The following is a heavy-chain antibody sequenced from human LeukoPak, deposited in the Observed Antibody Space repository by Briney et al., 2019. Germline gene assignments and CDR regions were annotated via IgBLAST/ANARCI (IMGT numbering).Heavy chain of an antibody. V-gene: IGHV4-39*07. CDR2: IYYSGST. Sequence: PSETLSLTCTVSGGSISSSSYYWGWIRQPPGKGLEWIGSIYYSGSTYYNPSLKSRVTISVDTSKNQFSLKMTSMSAADTAVYYCTREPVPWGQGTLVTVSS. CDR3: TREPVP. CDR1: GGSISSSSYY. J-gene: IGHJ5*02.